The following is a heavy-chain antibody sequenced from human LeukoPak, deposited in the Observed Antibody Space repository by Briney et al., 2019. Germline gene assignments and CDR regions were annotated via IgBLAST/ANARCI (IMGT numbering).Heavy chain of an antibody. CDR1: GGPINFY. Sequence: SETLSLTCSVSGGPINFYWSWIRQSPGKGLEWIGCIYPNGSTSYNSSLKSRVTISLDTSKKQVSLMLNSLTAADTAVYYCARDVRRALRFNNFYPYFGMDVWGKGTTVIVST. D-gene: IGHD3-3*01. CDR2: IYPNGST. CDR3: ARDVRRALRFNNFYPYFGMDV. V-gene: IGHV4-59*01. J-gene: IGHJ6*04.